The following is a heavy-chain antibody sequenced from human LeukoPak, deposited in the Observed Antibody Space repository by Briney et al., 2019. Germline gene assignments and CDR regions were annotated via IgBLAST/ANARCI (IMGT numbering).Heavy chain of an antibody. Sequence: ASVKVSCKASGYTFTSYDINWVRQAPGQGLEWMGWINPNSGGTNYAQKFQGRVTMTRDTSISTAYMELSRLRSDDTAVYYCAREGSSGPALAFDIWGQGTMVTVSS. D-gene: IGHD6-19*01. CDR3: AREGSSGPALAFDI. J-gene: IGHJ3*02. CDR2: INPNSGGT. V-gene: IGHV1-2*02. CDR1: GYTFTSYD.